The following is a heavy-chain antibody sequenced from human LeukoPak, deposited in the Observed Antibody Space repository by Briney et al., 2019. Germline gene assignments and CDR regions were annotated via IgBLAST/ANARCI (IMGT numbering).Heavy chain of an antibody. V-gene: IGHV3-30*04. J-gene: IGHJ4*02. D-gene: IGHD6-6*01. CDR2: ISYDGSNK. CDR1: GFTFSSYA. CDR3: VRDRPEGPGDY. Sequence: GGSLRLSCAASGFTFSSYAMHWVRQAPGKGLEWVAVISYDGSNKYYADSVKGRFTISRDNSKNTLYLQMNSLRAEDTAVYYCVRDRPEGPGDYWGQGTLVIVSS.